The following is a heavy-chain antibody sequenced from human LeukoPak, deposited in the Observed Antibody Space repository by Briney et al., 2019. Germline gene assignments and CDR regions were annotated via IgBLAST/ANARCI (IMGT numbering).Heavy chain of an antibody. D-gene: IGHD2-21*01. V-gene: IGHV3-23*01. CDR3: AKDPIHCGGDCYSQPGAFDI. CDR2: ISGSGGST. CDR1: GFTFSSYA. J-gene: IGHJ3*02. Sequence: PGGSLRLSCVFSGFTFSSYAMSWVRQAPGKGLEWVSAISGSGGSTYYADSVKGRFTISRDNSKNTLYLQMNSLRAEDTAVYYCAKDPIHCGGDCYSQPGAFDIWGQGTMVTVSS.